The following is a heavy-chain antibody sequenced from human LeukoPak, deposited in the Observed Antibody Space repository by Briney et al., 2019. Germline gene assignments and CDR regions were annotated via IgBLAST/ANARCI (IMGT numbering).Heavy chain of an antibody. CDR2: IDWDDDK. CDR1: GFSLSTSGMC. Sequence: QTLSLTCTFSGFSLSTSGMCVSWIRQPPGKAPEWLARIDWDDDKYYSTSLKTRLTISKDTSKNQVVLTMTNMDPVDTATYYCARIGDYDILTGYYNFGYWGQGTLVTVSS. V-gene: IGHV2-70*11. J-gene: IGHJ4*02. CDR3: ARIGDYDILTGYYNFGY. D-gene: IGHD3-9*01.